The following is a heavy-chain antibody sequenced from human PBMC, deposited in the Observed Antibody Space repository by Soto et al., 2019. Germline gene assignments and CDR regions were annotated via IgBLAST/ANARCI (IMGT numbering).Heavy chain of an antibody. Sequence: DVHLLESGGGLVQPGGSLRLSCVASGFTLSDYDMGWVRQAPGKGLEWVSLIRGDGGATYYARSLEGRLTISRDTSENTLYLQMNSLRAGDTALYYCAKDRRGGEYPAFDLWGQGTLVTVSS. CDR2: IRGDGGAT. CDR1: GFTLSDYD. V-gene: IGHV3-23*01. D-gene: IGHD2-21*01. J-gene: IGHJ3*01. CDR3: AKDRRGGEYPAFDL.